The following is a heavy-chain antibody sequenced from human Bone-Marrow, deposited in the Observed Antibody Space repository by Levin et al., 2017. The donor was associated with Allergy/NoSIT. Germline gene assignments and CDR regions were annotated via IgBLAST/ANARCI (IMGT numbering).Heavy chain of an antibody. CDR3: ARGHFPYYYYGMDV. CDR2: VSAYSGNT. V-gene: IGHV1-18*01. CDR1: GFTFTTYG. J-gene: IGHJ6*02. Sequence: EASVKVSCKASGFTFTTYGLTWVRQAPGRGLEWMGWVSAYSGNTNYALNLQDRVTMTTDTATNTAYMELSSLRSDDTAIYYCARGHFPYYYYGMDVWGQGTTVVVSS.